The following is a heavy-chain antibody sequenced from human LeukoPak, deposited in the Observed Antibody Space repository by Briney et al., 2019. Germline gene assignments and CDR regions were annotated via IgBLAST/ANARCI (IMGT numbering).Heavy chain of an antibody. J-gene: IGHJ4*02. CDR2: ISSNGGST. D-gene: IGHD1-26*01. V-gene: IGHV3-64D*06. Sequence: PGGSLRLSCSAYGFTFSSYAMHWVRQGPGKGLEYVSAISSNGGSTYYADSVKGRFTISRDNSKNTLYLQMSNLRAEDTAVYYCVKEGGGGSYFAWDYWGQGTLVTVYS. CDR1: GFTFSSYA. CDR3: VKEGGGGSYFAWDY.